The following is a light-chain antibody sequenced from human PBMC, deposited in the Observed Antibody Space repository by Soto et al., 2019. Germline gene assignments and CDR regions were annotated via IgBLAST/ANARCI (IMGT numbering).Light chain of an antibody. CDR3: SSYPSITTWV. J-gene: IGLJ1*01. Sequence: QSALTQPASVSGSLGQSITISCTGDSSDVGGYNYVSWYQHHPGKAPKLIIFDVTHRPSGVSDRFSGSKSDNTASLTISGLQAEDEAHYYCSSYPSITTWVFGTGTKVTVL. V-gene: IGLV2-14*03. CDR1: SSDVGGYNY. CDR2: DVT.